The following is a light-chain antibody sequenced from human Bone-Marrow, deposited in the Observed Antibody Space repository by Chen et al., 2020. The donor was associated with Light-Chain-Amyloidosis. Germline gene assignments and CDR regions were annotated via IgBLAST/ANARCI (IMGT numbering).Light chain of an antibody. J-gene: IGKJ5*01. Sequence: EIVMTQSPASVTVSPGESVTLSCRASQSVRSNLAWYQQRPGQAPRLLISAASTRASNVPVRFSGSWSGTEFTLTISTLQSEDFAVYYCQQYHDWPPITFGQGTRLEIK. CDR2: AAS. CDR3: QQYHDWPPIT. V-gene: IGKV3-15*01. CDR1: QSVRSN.